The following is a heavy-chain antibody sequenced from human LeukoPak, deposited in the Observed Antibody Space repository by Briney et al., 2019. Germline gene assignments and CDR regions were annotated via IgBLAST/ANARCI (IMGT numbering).Heavy chain of an antibody. CDR3: ARVGSSGYSYGYGY. CDR2: IIPIFGTA. J-gene: IGHJ4*02. V-gene: IGHV1-69*05. D-gene: IGHD5-18*01. CDR1: GGTFSSYD. Sequence: SVKVSCKASGGTFSSYDLSWVRQAPGQGLEWMGGIIPIFGTANYAQKLQGRVTITTDESTSTAYMELSSLRSEDTAVYYCARVGSSGYSYGYGYWGQGTLVTVSS.